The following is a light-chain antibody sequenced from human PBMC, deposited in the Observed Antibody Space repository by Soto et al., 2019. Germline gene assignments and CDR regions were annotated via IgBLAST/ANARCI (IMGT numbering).Light chain of an antibody. CDR1: QSVSSSY. J-gene: IGKJ4*01. CDR2: GAS. CDR3: QLYGSSPA. Sequence: ESVLTQSPGTLSLSPGERATLSCRASQSVSSSYLAWYHQKPGQSPRLLIYGASSRATGIPDRFRGSGSGTDFTLTISRLEPEDFAVYYCQLYGSSPAFGGVTKVEIK. V-gene: IGKV3-20*01.